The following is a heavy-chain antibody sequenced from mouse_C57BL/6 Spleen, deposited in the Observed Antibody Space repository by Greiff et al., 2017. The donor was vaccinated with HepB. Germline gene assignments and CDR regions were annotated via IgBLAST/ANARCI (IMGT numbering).Heavy chain of an antibody. CDR2: IHPNSGST. V-gene: IGHV1-64*01. D-gene: IGHD1-1*01. Sequence: VQLQQPGAELVKPGASVKLSCKASGYTFTSYWMHWVKQRPGQGLEWIGMIHPNSGSTNYNEKFKSKATLTVDKSSSTAYMQLSSLTSEDSAVYYCARKGSYSPSMDYWGQGTSVTVSS. CDR3: ARKGSYSPSMDY. J-gene: IGHJ4*01. CDR1: GYTFTSYW.